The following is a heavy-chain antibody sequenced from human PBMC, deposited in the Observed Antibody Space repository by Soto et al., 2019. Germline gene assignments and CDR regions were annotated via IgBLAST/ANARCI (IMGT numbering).Heavy chain of an antibody. V-gene: IGHV3-21*04. J-gene: IGHJ4*02. CDR1: GFTFSSYS. CDR2: ISSSSSYI. Sequence: PGGSLRLSCAASGFTFSSYSMNWVRQAPGKGLEWVSSISSSSSYIYYADSVKGRFTISRDNSKNTVYLQMNSLRAEDTAVYYCAKDTNYYDTSSFDYWGQGTLVTVSS. CDR3: AKDTNYYDTSSFDY. D-gene: IGHD3-22*01.